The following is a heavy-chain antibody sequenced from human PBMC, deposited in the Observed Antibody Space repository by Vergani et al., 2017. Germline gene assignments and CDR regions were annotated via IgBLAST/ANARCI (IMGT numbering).Heavy chain of an antibody. CDR3: ARGGGVSYGSAFDI. Sequence: EVQLVESGGGLIQPGGSLRLSCAASGFTVSSNYMSWVRQAPGKGLEWVSVIYSGGSTYYADSVKGRFTISRDNSKNTLYLQMNSLRAEDTAVYYCARGGGVSYGSAFDIWGQGTMVTVSS. V-gene: IGHV3-53*01. D-gene: IGHD1-26*01. CDR1: GFTVSSNY. J-gene: IGHJ3*02. CDR2: IYSGGST.